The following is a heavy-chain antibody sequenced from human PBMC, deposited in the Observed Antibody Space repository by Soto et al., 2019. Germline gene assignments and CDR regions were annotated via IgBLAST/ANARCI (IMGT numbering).Heavy chain of an antibody. CDR3: AKTSLIVVVIAIDFDY. V-gene: IGHV4-59*01. CDR2: IYYSGST. Sequence: SETLSLTCTVSGGSISSYYWSWIRQPPGKGLEWIGYIYYSGSTNYNPSLKSRVTISVDTSKNQFSLKLSSVTAADTAVYYCAKTSLIVVVIAIDFDYWGQGTLVTVSS. J-gene: IGHJ4*02. CDR1: GGSISSYY. D-gene: IGHD2-21*01.